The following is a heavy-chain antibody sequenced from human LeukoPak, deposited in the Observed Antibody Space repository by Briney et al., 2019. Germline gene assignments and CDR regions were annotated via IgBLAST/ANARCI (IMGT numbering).Heavy chain of an antibody. V-gene: IGHV3-15*01. CDR3: AKDVAGRQLWLHQGVALVDY. CDR2: IKSNADGGTT. Sequence: PGGSLRLSCTASGFTFTNAWMTWVRQAPGKGLEWVGRIKSNADGGTTEYAAPVKGRFTISRDDSKNTLYLQMNSLRAEDTAVYYCAKDVAGRQLWLHQGVALVDYWGQGTLVTVSS. D-gene: IGHD5-18*01. J-gene: IGHJ4*02. CDR1: GFTFTNAW.